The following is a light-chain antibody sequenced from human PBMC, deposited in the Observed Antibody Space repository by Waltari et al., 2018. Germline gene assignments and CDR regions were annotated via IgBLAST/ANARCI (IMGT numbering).Light chain of an antibody. Sequence: QSVLTQPPSVSGAPGQRVTSSCTGGSSNIGAGYDVHWYQHLPGRAPKLLIHGNDKRPSGLPDRFSGSKSGTSGSLAIAGLQADDETDYYCQSYDSSLSGHVFGTGTKVTVL. V-gene: IGLV1-40*01. CDR3: QSYDSSLSGHV. J-gene: IGLJ1*01. CDR1: SSNIGAGYD. CDR2: GND.